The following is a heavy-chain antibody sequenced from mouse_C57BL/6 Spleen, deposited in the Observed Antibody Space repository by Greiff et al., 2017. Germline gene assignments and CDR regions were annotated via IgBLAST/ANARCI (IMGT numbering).Heavy chain of an antibody. CDR1: GYTFTDYN. D-gene: IGHD1-1*01. CDR3: ARGSYYGSSHFDY. V-gene: IGHV1-22*01. J-gene: IGHJ2*01. Sequence: EVQLQQSGPELVKPGASVKMSCKASGYTFTDYNMHWVKQSHGKSLEWIGYINPNNGGTSYNQKFKGKATLTVNKSSSTAYMELRSLTSEYSAVYYCARGSYYGSSHFDYWGQGTTLTVSS. CDR2: INPNNGGT.